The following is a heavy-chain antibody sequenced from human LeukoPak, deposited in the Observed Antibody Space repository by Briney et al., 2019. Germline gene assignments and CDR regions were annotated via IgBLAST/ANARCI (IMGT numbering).Heavy chain of an antibody. CDR2: IYYYGST. CDR1: GRPIRRGGYY. Sequence: SEPLTLTCTVSGRPIRRGGYYGTWIRQHPGKGLEWYGYIYYYGSTCYNPSLPSRLTLSVDTSKNQLSLKLSSVTAADTAVYYCAREGRGFDYWGQGTLVTVSS. CDR3: AREGRGFDY. D-gene: IGHD3-10*01. V-gene: IGHV4-31*03. J-gene: IGHJ4*02.